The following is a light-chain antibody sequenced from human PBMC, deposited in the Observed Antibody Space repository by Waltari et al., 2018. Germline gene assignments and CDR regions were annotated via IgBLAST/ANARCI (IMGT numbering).Light chain of an antibody. CDR2: DVK. Sequence: QSDLSQPASMSGSPGQSITISCTGTSSDVGGYNYVSWYQDSPGKAPKLIIYDVKNLPSGVFNRFSGSKSGNTASLTIFGLQAEDEADYYCSSYTSTSTVRFGGGTKVTVL. V-gene: IGLV2-14*03. CDR1: SSDVGGYNY. J-gene: IGLJ2*01. CDR3: SSYTSTSTVR.